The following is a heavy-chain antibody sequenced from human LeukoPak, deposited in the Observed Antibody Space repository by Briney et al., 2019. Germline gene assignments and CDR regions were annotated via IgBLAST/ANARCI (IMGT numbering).Heavy chain of an antibody. CDR1: GFTFSSYS. V-gene: IGHV3-48*01. Sequence: GGSLRLSCAASGFTFSSYSMNWVRQAPGKGLEWVSYISSGSSTIYYADSVKGRFTVSRDNAKNSLYLQMNSLRAEDTAVYYCARDPAFFGVPYLIPDDYMDVWGKGTTVTVSS. CDR3: ARDPAFFGVPYLIPDDYMDV. J-gene: IGHJ6*03. D-gene: IGHD3-3*01. CDR2: ISSGSSTI.